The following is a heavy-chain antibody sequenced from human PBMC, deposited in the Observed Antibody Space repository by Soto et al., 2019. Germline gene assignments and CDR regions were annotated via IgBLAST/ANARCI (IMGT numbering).Heavy chain of an antibody. CDR3: ARGRSIAAAGGGLFDL. CDR2: IYHSGST. Sequence: SETLSLTCAISGGSISSSNWWSWVRQPPGKGLEWIGEIYHSGSTNYNPSLKSRVTISVDKSKNQFSLKLSSVTAADTAVYYCARGRSIAAAGGGLFDLWGRGTLVTVSS. CDR1: GGSISSSNW. V-gene: IGHV4-4*02. D-gene: IGHD6-13*01. J-gene: IGHJ2*01.